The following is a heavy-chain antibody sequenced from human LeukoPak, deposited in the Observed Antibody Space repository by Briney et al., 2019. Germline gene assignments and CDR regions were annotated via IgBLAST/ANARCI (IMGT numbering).Heavy chain of an antibody. CDR3: AKDLARFWSGYYRYYYYGMDV. Sequence: GGSQRLSCAASGITIRSSGMSWVRQAPGKGLEWVSGISASDGNTYYADSVKGRFTISRDNSKNTLYLQMNSLRAEDTAVYYCAKDLARFWSGYYRYYYYGMDVWGQGTTVTVSS. CDR2: ISASDGNT. CDR1: GITIRSSG. V-gene: IGHV3-23*01. J-gene: IGHJ6*02. D-gene: IGHD3-3*01.